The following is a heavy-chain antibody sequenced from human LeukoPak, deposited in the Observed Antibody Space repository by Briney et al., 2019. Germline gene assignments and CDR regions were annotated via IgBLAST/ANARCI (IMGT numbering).Heavy chain of an antibody. V-gene: IGHV3-74*01. Sequence: GGSLRLSCAPSGFTVSSNYMSWVGQAPGRGLMWVSRIHSDGRTTIYADSVKGRFTISRDNAKNTLYLQMNSLRADDTAIYYCVRDHYYSMDVWGKGTTVTISS. CDR1: GFTVSSNY. CDR3: VRDHYYSMDV. CDR2: IHSDGRTT. J-gene: IGHJ6*03.